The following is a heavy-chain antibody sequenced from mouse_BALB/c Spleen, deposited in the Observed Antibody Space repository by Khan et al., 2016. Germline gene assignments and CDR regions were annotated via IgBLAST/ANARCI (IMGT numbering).Heavy chain of an antibody. D-gene: IGHD3-3*01. J-gene: IGHJ3*01. Sequence: QVQLKQSGAELVRPGSSVKISCKASGYVFSSYWMNWVKQRPGQGLEWIGQIYPGDGDTYYNGKFKVKVTLTADKSSSTAYMQLSSLTSEDSAVXFCARGTPLADWGQGTLVTVSA. CDR1: GYVFSSYW. CDR3: ARGTPLAD. CDR2: IYPGDGDT. V-gene: IGHV1-80*01.